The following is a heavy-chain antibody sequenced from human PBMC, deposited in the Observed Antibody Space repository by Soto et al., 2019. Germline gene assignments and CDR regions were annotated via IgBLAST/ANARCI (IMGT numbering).Heavy chain of an antibody. Sequence: SETLSLTCTVSGGSISSGGYYWSWIRQHPGKGLEWIGYIYYSGSTYYNPSLKSRVTISVDTSKNQFSLKLSSVTAADTAVYYCARVGDIVATTNFDYWGQGTLVTVSS. CDR3: ARVGDIVATTNFDY. CDR2: IYYSGST. V-gene: IGHV4-31*03. CDR1: GGSISSGGYY. D-gene: IGHD5-12*01. J-gene: IGHJ4*02.